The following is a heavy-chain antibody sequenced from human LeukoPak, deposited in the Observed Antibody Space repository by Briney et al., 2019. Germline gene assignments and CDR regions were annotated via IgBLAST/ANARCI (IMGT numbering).Heavy chain of an antibody. D-gene: IGHD4-17*01. CDR1: GYTFTGYY. J-gene: IGHJ6*02. CDR3: ARDRTTVTTGYYGMDV. CDR2: INPNTGVT. V-gene: IGHV1-2*02. Sequence: GASVKVSCKASGYTFTGYYMHWVRQAPGQGLGWMGWINPNTGVTNYAQKFQGRVTLTRDTSIITAYMELTRLRSDDTAVYYCARDRTTVTTGYYGMDVWGQGTTVTVSS.